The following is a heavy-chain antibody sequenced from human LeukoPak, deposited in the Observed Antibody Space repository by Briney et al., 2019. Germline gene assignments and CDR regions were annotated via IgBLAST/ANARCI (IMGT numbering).Heavy chain of an antibody. CDR1: GYTFTSYA. J-gene: IGHJ5*02. CDR2: INAGNGNT. D-gene: IGHD3-10*01. Sequence: ASVKVSCKASGYTFTSYAMHWVRQAPGQRLEWMGWINAGNGNTKYSQKFQGRVTITRDTSASTAYMELSSLRSEDTAVYYCARLVRGVTSARFDPWGQGTLVTVSS. V-gene: IGHV1-3*01. CDR3: ARLVRGVTSARFDP.